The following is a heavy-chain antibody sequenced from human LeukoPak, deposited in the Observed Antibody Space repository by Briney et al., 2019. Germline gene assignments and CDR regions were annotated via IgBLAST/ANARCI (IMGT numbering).Heavy chain of an antibody. J-gene: IGHJ6*02. CDR1: GFIFSNYE. D-gene: IGHD3-10*01. V-gene: IGHV3-48*03. Sequence: GGSLRLSCAASGFIFSNYEMNWVRQAPGKGLEWVSCISGSASTIHYADSVKGRFTVSRDNAKNSLYLQMNSLRAEDTAVYFCARDPTYYYGSGTYSHYYGMDVWGQGTTVTVSS. CDR2: ISGSASTI. CDR3: ARDPTYYYGSGTYSHYYGMDV.